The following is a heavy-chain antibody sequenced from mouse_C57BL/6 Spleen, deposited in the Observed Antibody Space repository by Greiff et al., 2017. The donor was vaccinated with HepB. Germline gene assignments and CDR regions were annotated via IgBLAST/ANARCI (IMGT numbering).Heavy chain of an antibody. CDR3: ARELGIYYGNYGYFDV. V-gene: IGHV1-55*01. J-gene: IGHJ1*03. D-gene: IGHD2-1*01. Sequence: QVQLKQPGAELVKPGASVKMSCKASGYTFTSYWITWVKQRPGQGLEWIGDIYPGSGSTNYNEKFKSKATLTVDTSSSTAYMQLSSLTSEDSAVYYCARELGIYYGNYGYFDVWGTGTTVTVSS. CDR2: IYPGSGST. CDR1: GYTFTSYW.